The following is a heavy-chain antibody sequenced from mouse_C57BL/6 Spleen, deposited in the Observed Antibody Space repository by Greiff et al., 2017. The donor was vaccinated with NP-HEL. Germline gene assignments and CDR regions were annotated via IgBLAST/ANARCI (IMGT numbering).Heavy chain of an antibody. CDR3: ARKGIYYGYGGWFAY. CDR1: GYTFTSYW. Sequence: QVQLQQPGAELVRPGSSVKLSCKASGYTFTSYWMHWVKQRPIQGLEWIGNIDPSDSETHYNQKFKDKATLTVDKSSSTAYMQLSSLTSEDSAVYYCARKGIYYGYGGWFAYWGQGTLVTVAA. V-gene: IGHV1-52*01. J-gene: IGHJ3*01. D-gene: IGHD2-2*01. CDR2: IDPSDSET.